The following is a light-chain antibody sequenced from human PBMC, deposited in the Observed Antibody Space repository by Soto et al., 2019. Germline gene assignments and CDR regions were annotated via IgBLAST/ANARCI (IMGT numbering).Light chain of an antibody. J-gene: IGKJ2*01. CDR2: DAS. Sequence: EIVLTQSPGTLSLSPGERATLSCRARQSVSSSYLAWYQQKPGQAPRLLIYDASSRATGIPDRFSGSGSGTDFTLTISRLEPEDFAVYYCQQYGSSSYTFGQGTKVEIK. CDR1: QSVSSSY. V-gene: IGKV3-20*01. CDR3: QQYGSSSYT.